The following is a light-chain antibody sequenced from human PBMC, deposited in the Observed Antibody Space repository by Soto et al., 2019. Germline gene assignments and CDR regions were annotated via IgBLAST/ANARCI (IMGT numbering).Light chain of an antibody. V-gene: IGKV1-5*01. CDR1: KTIFSF. CDR2: DAS. CDR3: QQYNSYSPT. Sequence: DIQMTQSPSTLSASVGDRVTITCGASKTIFSFFAWHQQKPGKAPKLLIYDASSLESGVPSRFSGSGSGTEFTITIRSLQPDDFATYYSQQYNSYSPTFGQGTKVDIK. J-gene: IGKJ1*01.